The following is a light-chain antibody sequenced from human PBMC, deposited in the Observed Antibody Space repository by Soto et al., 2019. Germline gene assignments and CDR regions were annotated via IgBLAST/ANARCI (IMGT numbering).Light chain of an antibody. CDR1: QSVSSY. J-gene: IGKJ2*01. CDR2: DTS. CDR3: QQRSNWQYT. Sequence: EIVLTQSPATLSLSPGERATLSCRASQSVSSYSAWYQQKPGQAPRLLIYDTSNRATGIPARFSGSGSGTDFTLTISGLEPEAFAVYYCQQRSNWQYTFGLGTRLEIK. V-gene: IGKV3-11*01.